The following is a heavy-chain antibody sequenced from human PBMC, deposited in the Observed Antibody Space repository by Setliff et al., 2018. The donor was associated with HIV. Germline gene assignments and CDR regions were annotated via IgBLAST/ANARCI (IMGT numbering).Heavy chain of an antibody. V-gene: IGHV5-51*01. CDR3: TKHPLRPGIAGYFYFIDA. D-gene: IGHD3-9*01. CDR1: GYFFLNSW. Sequence: GESLKISCQASGYFFLNSWIGWVRQVPGKGLEWVAVIYPGDSETRYSPSFEGQVTVSVDKSITPAYLRWSSLRASDTATYYCTKHPLRPGIAGYFYFIDAWGTGTPVTVSS. CDR2: IYPGDSET. J-gene: IGHJ6*04.